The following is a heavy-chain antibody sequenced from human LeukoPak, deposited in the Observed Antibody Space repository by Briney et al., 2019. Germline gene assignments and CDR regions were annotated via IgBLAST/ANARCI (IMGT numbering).Heavy chain of an antibody. V-gene: IGHV1-69*13. D-gene: IGHD3-22*01. CDR3: ARGGGYSYYDSSAQGDY. CDR1: GGTFSSYA. J-gene: IGHJ4*02. CDR2: IIPIFGTA. Sequence: SVKVSCKASGGTFSSYAISWVRQAPGQGLEWMGGIIPIFGTANYAQKFQGRVTITADESTSTAYMELSSLRSEDTAVYYCARGGGYSYYDSSAQGDYWGQGTLATVSS.